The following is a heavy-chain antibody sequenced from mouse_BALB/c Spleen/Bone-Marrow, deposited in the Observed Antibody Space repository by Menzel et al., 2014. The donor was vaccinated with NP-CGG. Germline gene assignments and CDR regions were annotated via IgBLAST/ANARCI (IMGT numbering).Heavy chain of an antibody. J-gene: IGHJ4*01. CDR2: INPDSSTI. CDR1: GFDFSRYW. V-gene: IGHV4-1*02. D-gene: IGHD2-2*01. Sequence: EVHLVESGGGLVQPGGFLKLSCAASGFDFSRYWMSWVRQAPGKGLEWIGGINPDSSTINYTPSLKDKFIISRDNAKNTLYLQMSKVRSEDTALYYCARLGYYGYVDYWGQGTSVTVSS. CDR3: ARLGYYGYVDY.